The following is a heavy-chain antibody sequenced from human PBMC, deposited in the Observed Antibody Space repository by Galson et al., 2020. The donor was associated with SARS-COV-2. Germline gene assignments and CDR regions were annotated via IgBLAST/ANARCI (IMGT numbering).Heavy chain of an antibody. V-gene: IGHV1-18*04. D-gene: IGHD2-15*01. CDR2: ISPYNGNA. Sequence: ASVKVSCKASGYTFINYGVSWVRQAPGQGLEWMGWISPYNGNANRPQKFQGRVTMTTDTSTNTAYMELRNLRSDDTAVYYCAGVERCSDMTCFAYYYFYGLDVWGQGTTVTVSS. CDR3: AGVERCSDMTCFAYYYFYGLDV. J-gene: IGHJ6*02. CDR1: GYTFINYG.